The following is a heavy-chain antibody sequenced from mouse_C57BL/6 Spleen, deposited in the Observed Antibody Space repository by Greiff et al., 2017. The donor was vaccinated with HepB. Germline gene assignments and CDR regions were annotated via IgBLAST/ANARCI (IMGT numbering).Heavy chain of an antibody. D-gene: IGHD2-3*01. Sequence: EVHLVESGGGLVKPGGSLKLSCAASGFTFSDYGMHWVRQAPEKGLEWVAYISSGSSTIYYADTVKGRFTISRDNAKNTLFLQMTSLRSEDTAMYYCARMVTTYYYAMDYWGQGTSVTVSS. CDR2: ISSGSSTI. CDR1: GFTFSDYG. V-gene: IGHV5-17*01. J-gene: IGHJ4*01. CDR3: ARMVTTYYYAMDY.